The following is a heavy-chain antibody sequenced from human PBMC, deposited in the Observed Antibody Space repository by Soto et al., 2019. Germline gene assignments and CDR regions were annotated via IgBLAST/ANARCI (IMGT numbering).Heavy chain of an antibody. CDR3: AGLDYYYDSSGHLDI. V-gene: IGHV5-10-1*01. Sequence: PGESLKISCKGSGYSFTSYWISWVRQMPGKGLEWMGRIDPSDSYTNYSPSFQGHVTISADKSISTAYLQWSSLKASDTAMYYCAGLDYYYDSSGHLDIWGQGTMVTVSS. CDR2: IDPSDSYT. D-gene: IGHD3-22*01. CDR1: GYSFTSYW. J-gene: IGHJ3*02.